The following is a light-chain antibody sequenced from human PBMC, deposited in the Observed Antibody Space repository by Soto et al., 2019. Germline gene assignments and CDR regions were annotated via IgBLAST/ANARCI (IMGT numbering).Light chain of an antibody. CDR3: SSYAGINNLI. CDR2: EVT. Sequence: QSALTQPPCASGSPGQSVTISCTGTSSDVGRYNYVSWYQQNPGKAPKLMIYEVTKRPSGVPDRFSGSKSGNTASLTVSGLQAEDEADYYCSSYAGINNLIFGGGTKLTVL. CDR1: SSDVGRYNY. V-gene: IGLV2-8*01. J-gene: IGLJ2*01.